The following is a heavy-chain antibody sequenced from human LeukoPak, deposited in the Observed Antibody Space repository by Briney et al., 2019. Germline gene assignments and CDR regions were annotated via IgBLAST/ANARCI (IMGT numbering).Heavy chain of an antibody. CDR3: AADSLPDYADVRGDAFDI. Sequence: GGSLSHSCAASGFTVGDAWMSWVPQAPGKGLEWVGRIKSKIDGGTTDYAAPVKGRFTISRDASKGTLYLQMSSLKTEDTALYYCAADSLPDYADVRGDAFDIWGQGTMVTVSS. J-gene: IGHJ3*02. D-gene: IGHD3-16*01. CDR1: GFTVGDAW. V-gene: IGHV3-15*01. CDR2: IKSKIDGGTT.